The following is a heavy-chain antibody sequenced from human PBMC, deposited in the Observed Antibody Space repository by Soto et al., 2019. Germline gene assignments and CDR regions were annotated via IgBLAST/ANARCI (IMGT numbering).Heavy chain of an antibody. J-gene: IGHJ4*02. D-gene: IGHD6-19*01. Sequence: EVQLLESGGGLVQPGGSLRLSCAASGFAFSSYAMSWVRQAPGKGLEWVSAISGSGGSTYYADSVKGRFTISRDNSKNTLYLQMNSLRAEDTAVYYCAKGIAVASTLSGSFDYWGQGTLVTVSS. CDR2: ISGSGGST. V-gene: IGHV3-23*01. CDR3: AKGIAVASTLSGSFDY. CDR1: GFAFSSYA.